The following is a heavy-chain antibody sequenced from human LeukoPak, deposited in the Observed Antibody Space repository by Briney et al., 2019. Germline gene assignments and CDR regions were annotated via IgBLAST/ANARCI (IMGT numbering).Heavy chain of an antibody. Sequence: SETLSLTCTVSGNSISSGYYWGWIRQPPGKGLEWIGSIYHSGSTYYNPSLKSRVTISVDTSKNQFSLKLSSVTAADTAVYYCARDRGSYWGQGTLVTVSS. CDR2: IYHSGST. J-gene: IGHJ4*02. CDR1: GNSISSGYY. V-gene: IGHV4-38-2*02. D-gene: IGHD6-19*01. CDR3: ARDRGSY.